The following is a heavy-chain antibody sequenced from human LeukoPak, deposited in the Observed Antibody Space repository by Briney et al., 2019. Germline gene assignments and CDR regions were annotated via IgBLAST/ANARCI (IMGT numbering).Heavy chain of an antibody. V-gene: IGHV3-23*01. J-gene: IGHJ4*02. CDR3: ASILLWYVYDY. Sequence: GRTRRLSCPAPGVTFGIDGMTWVGQARGQGREWASAISDSGGSTYYTDSVKGRFTISRDNSKNTLYLQMNSLRAEGTAVYYCASILLWYVYDYWGQGTLVTVSS. CDR1: GVTFGIDG. D-gene: IGHD3-10*01. CDR2: ISDSGGST.